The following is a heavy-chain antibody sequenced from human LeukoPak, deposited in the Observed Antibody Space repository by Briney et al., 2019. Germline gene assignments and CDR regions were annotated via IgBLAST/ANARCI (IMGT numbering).Heavy chain of an antibody. Sequence: PGGSLRLSCAASGFTFSNYAMSWVRQAPGKGLLWVSRISDDGSSANYADSVQGRFTISRDNAKNTVYLQMHSLRAEDTAVYYCVSGYCSSTTCYRGAYWGQGTLVTVSS. CDR2: ISDDGSSA. CDR1: GFTFSNYA. V-gene: IGHV3-74*01. D-gene: IGHD2-2*03. CDR3: VSGYCSSTTCYRGAY. J-gene: IGHJ4*02.